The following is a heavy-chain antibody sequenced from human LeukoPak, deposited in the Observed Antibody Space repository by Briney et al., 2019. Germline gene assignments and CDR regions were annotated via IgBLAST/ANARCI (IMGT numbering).Heavy chain of an antibody. V-gene: IGHV1-69*06. D-gene: IGHD6-13*01. CDR1: GGTFSSNA. Sequence: VASVKVSCKASGGTFSSNAISWVRQAPGQGLEWMGGIIPIFGTANYAQKFQGRVTVTADKSTSTAYMELSSLRSEDTAVYYCARSSLRIAAAGHEYFQHWGQGTLVTVSS. CDR3: ARSSLRIAAAGHEYFQH. CDR2: IIPIFGTA. J-gene: IGHJ1*01.